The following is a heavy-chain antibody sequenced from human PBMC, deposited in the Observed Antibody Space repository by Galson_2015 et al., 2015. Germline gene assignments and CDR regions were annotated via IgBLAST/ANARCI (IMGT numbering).Heavy chain of an antibody. CDR3: ARGGSSVYNDY. D-gene: IGHD5/OR15-5a*01. CDR2: ISSSSSTI. Sequence: SLRLSCAVSGFTFRSYSMNWVRQAPGKGLEWVSYISSSSSTIYYADSLKGRFTISRDNAKNSLYLQINSLRAEDTAVYYCARGGSSVYNDYWGQGTLVTVSS. J-gene: IGHJ4*02. CDR1: GFTFRSYS. V-gene: IGHV3-48*01.